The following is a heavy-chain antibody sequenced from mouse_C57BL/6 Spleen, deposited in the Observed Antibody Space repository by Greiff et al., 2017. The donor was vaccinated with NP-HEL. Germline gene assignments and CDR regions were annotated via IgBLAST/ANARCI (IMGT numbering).Heavy chain of an antibody. Sequence: QVHVKQSGPELVKPGASVKISCKASGYAFSSSWMNWVKQRPGKGLEWIGRIYPGDGDTNYNGKFKGKATLTADKSSSTAYMQLSSLTSEDSAVYFCARRGTAQATFAMDYWGQGTSVTVSS. CDR3: ARRGTAQATFAMDY. J-gene: IGHJ4*01. V-gene: IGHV1-82*01. CDR2: IYPGDGDT. D-gene: IGHD3-2*02. CDR1: GYAFSSSW.